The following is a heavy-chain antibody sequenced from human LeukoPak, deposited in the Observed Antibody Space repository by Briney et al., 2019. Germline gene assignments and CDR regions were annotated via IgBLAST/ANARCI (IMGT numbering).Heavy chain of an antibody. CDR2: ITWDGGST. CDR1: GFTFSSYV. J-gene: IGHJ4*02. D-gene: IGHD6-19*01. Sequence: PGGSLRLSCAASGFTFSSYVMSWVRQAPGKGLEWVSLITWDGGSTYYADSVKGRFTISRDNSKNSVYLQMDSLRAEDTAFYYCAKDASSGWYIDYWGQGTLVTVSS. V-gene: IGHV3-43D*03. CDR3: AKDASSGWYIDY.